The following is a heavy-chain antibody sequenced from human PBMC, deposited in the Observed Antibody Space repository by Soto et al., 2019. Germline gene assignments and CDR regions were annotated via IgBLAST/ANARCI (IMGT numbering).Heavy chain of an antibody. CDR2: ISGNGASA. Sequence: EVQLLESGGGLVQPGGSLRLSCAASGFTFSTYAMIWVRQAPGKGLEWVSSISGNGASAHYADSVKGRFTVSRDNTKNSLYLQMNSLRDEDTAVYYCARENQLLLGNWFAPWGQGTLVTVSS. V-gene: IGHV3-23*01. CDR1: GFTFSTYA. J-gene: IGHJ5*02. D-gene: IGHD2-2*01. CDR3: ARENQLLLGNWFAP.